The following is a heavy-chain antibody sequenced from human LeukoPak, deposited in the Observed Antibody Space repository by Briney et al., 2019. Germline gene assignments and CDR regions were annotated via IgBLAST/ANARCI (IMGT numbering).Heavy chain of an antibody. CDR2: MNPNSGNT. Sequence: GASVKVSCKASGYTFTSYDINWVRQATGQGLEWMGWMNPNSGNTGYAQKFQGRVTMTRNTSIRTAYMELSSLRSEDTAVYYCARLSIAARRFDYWGQGTLVTVSS. D-gene: IGHD6-6*01. J-gene: IGHJ4*02. CDR1: GYTFTSYD. CDR3: ARLSIAARRFDY. V-gene: IGHV1-8*01.